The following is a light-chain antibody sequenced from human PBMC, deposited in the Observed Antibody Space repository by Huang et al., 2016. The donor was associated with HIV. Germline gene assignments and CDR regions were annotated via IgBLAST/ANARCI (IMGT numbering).Light chain of an antibody. Sequence: ETVLTQSPATLSVSPGERVTLSCRASQSVSINLAWYQQRPGQAPGLLIFAASTRATGVPARFSGRGSGTEFTLTISSLQSEDFAVYYCQQYDNGPPAFGGGAKVET. CDR3: QQYDNGPPA. J-gene: IGKJ4*01. CDR1: QSVSIN. V-gene: IGKV3-15*01. CDR2: AAS.